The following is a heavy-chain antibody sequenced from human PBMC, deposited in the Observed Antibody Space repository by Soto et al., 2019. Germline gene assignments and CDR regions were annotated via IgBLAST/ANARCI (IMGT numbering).Heavy chain of an antibody. J-gene: IGHJ5*02. D-gene: IGHD2-15*01. Sequence: QLQLQESGPGLVKPSETLSLTCSVSGGSISSSNYYRAWIRQPPGKGLEWIGSIHYTGSTYYNPSLKRRATISVDTSTNQFSLKLTSVSAADTAVYYCARRECSGGTCSFDPWGQGTLVTVSS. CDR3: ARRECSGGTCSFDP. V-gene: IGHV4-39*01. CDR2: IHYTGST. CDR1: GGSISSSNYY.